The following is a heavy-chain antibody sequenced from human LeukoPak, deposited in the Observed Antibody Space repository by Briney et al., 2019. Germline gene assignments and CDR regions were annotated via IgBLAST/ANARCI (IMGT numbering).Heavy chain of an antibody. CDR1: GGSFSGYY. Sequence: PSETLSLTCAVYGGSFSGYYWSWIRQPPGKGLEWIGEINHSGSTNYNPSLKSRVTISVDTSKNRFSLKLSSVTAADTAVYYCARHLDSAAGPLDYWGQGTLVTVSS. CDR2: INHSGST. V-gene: IGHV4-34*01. CDR3: ARHLDSAAGPLDY. D-gene: IGHD6-13*01. J-gene: IGHJ4*02.